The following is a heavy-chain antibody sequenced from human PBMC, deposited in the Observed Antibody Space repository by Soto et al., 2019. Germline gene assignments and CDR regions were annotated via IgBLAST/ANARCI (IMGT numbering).Heavy chain of an antibody. D-gene: IGHD3-3*01. CDR2: MNPNSGNT. Sequence: ASVEVSCKXSGYTFTSYDINWVRQATGQGLEWMGWMNPNSGNTGYAQKFQGRVTMTRNTSISTAYMELSSLRSEDTAMYYCARGWTQKRIPIFGVGYYKDYYYGMDVWGQGTTVTVSS. V-gene: IGHV1-8*01. CDR3: ARGWTQKRIPIFGVGYYKDYYYGMDV. CDR1: GYTFTSYD. J-gene: IGHJ6*02.